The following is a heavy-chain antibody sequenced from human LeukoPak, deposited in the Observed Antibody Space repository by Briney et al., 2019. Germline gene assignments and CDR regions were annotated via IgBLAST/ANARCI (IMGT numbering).Heavy chain of an antibody. D-gene: IGHD5-18*01. V-gene: IGHV4-39*01. J-gene: IGHJ4*02. Sequence: PSETLSLTCTVSGGSISSSSYYWGWIRQPPGKGLEWIGSIYYSGSSYYNPSLKSRVTISVHTSKNQFSLKLSFVTAADTAVYYCARHVDTATDYFDYWGQGTLVTVSS. CDR2: IYYSGSS. CDR1: GGSISSSSYY. CDR3: ARHVDTATDYFDY.